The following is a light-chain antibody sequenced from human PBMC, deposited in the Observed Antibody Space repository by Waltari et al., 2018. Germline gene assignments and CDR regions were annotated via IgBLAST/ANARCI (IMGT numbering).Light chain of an antibody. Sequence: RITCQGDILRTYYGNWCRQKPGQAPELVIYGKNNRPSGIPDRFSASSSENTASLIITGAQAEDEADYYCSSRELSGHVVFGGGTRLTVL. CDR3: SSRELSGHVV. CDR2: GKN. J-gene: IGLJ2*01. V-gene: IGLV3-19*01. CDR1: ILRTYY.